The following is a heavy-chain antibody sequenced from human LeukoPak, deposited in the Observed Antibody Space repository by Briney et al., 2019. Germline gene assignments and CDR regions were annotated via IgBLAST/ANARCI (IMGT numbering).Heavy chain of an antibody. CDR1: GFTFSTYA. V-gene: IGHV3-23*01. D-gene: IGHD2-15*01. CDR2: INGSDDGT. Sequence: GGSLRLSCAASGFTFSTYAMSWVRQIPGKGLEWVSAINGSDDGTYYADSVKGRFTISRDNSRNTLYLQMNTLRAEDTAVYFCAKSPVSSCRGSFCYPFDYWGQGNLVTVSS. J-gene: IGHJ4*02. CDR3: AKSPVSSCRGSFCYPFDY.